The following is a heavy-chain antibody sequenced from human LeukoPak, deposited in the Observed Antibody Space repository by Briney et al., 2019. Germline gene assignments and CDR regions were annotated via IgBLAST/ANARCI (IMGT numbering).Heavy chain of an antibody. CDR1: GVSFGRYS. CDR3: ARVGSTPAKFDH. CDR2: INFGGYT. J-gene: IGHJ4*02. D-gene: IGHD2-2*01. Sequence: PSETLSLTCAVCGVSFGRYSWTWIRQSPGKGLECIGEINFGGYTKYNPSLKSRVTMSVDTSKNQFSLKLASVTAADTAIYFCARVGSTPAKFDHWGQGTLVTVSS. V-gene: IGHV4-34*01.